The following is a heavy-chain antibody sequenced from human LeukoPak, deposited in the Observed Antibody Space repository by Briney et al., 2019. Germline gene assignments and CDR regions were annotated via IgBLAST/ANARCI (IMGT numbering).Heavy chain of an antibody. CDR3: AKDFIGSYFPHQPDR. CDR1: GCTFSNYA. CDR2: ISGNGGST. D-gene: IGHD1-26*01. Sequence: PGGSLRLSCAASGCTFSNYAMTWVRQTPGKGLEWVSGISGNGGSTYYADSVKGRFTISRDNSKNTLYLQMNRLRTEDTAVYFCAKDFIGSYFPHQPDRWGQGTLVTVSS. V-gene: IGHV3-23*01. J-gene: IGHJ5*02.